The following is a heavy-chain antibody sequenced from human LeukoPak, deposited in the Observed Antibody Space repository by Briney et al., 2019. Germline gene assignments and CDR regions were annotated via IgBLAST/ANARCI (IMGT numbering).Heavy chain of an antibody. CDR2: IYYSGST. D-gene: IGHD3-10*01. Sequence: PSETLSLTCTASGGSVSSGSYYWSWIRQPPGKGLEWIGYIYYSGSTNYNPSLKSRVTISVDTSKNQFSLKLSSVTAADTAVYYCARVKYYYGSGSWYYFDYWGQGTLVTVSS. V-gene: IGHV4-61*01. J-gene: IGHJ4*02. CDR3: ARVKYYYGSGSWYYFDY. CDR1: GGSVSSGSYY.